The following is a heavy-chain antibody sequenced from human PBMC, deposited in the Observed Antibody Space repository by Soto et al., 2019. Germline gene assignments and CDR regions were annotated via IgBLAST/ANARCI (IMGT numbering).Heavy chain of an antibody. Sequence: QVQLVESGGGVVQPGRSLRLSCAASGFTFSSYGMHWVRQAPGTGLEWVAVIWYDGSNKYYADSVKGRFTISRDNSKNTLYLQMNSLRAEDTAVYYCARAHAVGATRHYYYYGMDVWGQGTTVTVSS. V-gene: IGHV3-33*01. D-gene: IGHD1-26*01. CDR3: ARAHAVGATRHYYYYGMDV. CDR2: IWYDGSNK. CDR1: GFTFSSYG. J-gene: IGHJ6*02.